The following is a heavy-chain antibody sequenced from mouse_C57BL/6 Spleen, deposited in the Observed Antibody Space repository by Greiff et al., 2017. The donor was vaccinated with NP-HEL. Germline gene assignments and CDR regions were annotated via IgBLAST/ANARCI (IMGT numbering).Heavy chain of an antibody. J-gene: IGHJ2*01. CDR2: INPGSGGT. V-gene: IGHV1-54*01. CDR3: SRRGYDYGPFDY. CDR1: GYAFTNYL. D-gene: IGHD2-4*01. Sequence: VKVVESGAELVRPGTSVKVSCKASGYAFTNYLIEWVKQRPGQGLEWIGVINPGSGGTNYNEKFKGKATLTADKSSSTAYMQLSSLTSEDSAVYFCSRRGYDYGPFDYWGQGTTLTVSS.